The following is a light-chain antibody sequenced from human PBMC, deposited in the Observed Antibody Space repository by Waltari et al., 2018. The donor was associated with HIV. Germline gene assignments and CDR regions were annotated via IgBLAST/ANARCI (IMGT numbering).Light chain of an antibody. J-gene: IGLJ3*02. Sequence: QSALTQPPSASGSPGQSVTISCTGTSSDVGGYNYVSWYQQHPGKAPKLMIYDVSKRPSGVPDRFFGAKSGNTASLTVSGLQAEDEADDYCGSYAGTNNIWVFGGGTKLTVL. V-gene: IGLV2-8*01. CDR3: GSYAGTNNIWV. CDR2: DVS. CDR1: SSDVGGYNY.